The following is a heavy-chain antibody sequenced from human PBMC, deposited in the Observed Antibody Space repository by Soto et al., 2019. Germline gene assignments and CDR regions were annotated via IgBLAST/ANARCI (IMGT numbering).Heavy chain of an antibody. Sequence: EVKLVESGGGLVQPGWSLRLSCAVSGVTVSSNYMTWVRQAPGKGLECVSIIYSGGSTDYADSVKARFIISRDNSKNTLYLQMNSLRVEDTAVYYCARRHYYGSDWGQGTLVTVSS. D-gene: IGHD3-10*01. CDR2: IYSGGST. CDR1: GVTVSSNY. J-gene: IGHJ4*02. V-gene: IGHV3-66*04. CDR3: ARRHYYGSD.